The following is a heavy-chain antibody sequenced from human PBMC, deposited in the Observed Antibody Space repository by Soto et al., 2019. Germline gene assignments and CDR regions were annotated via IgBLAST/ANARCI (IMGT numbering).Heavy chain of an antibody. CDR2: IYYSGST. Sequence: NPSETLSLTCTVSGGSISSGDYYWSWIRQPPRKGREWIGYIYYSGSTYYNPSLKSRVTISVDTSKIQFSLKLSSVTAADTAVYYCARVGSSGPESNWFDPWGEGTRVSV. D-gene: IGHD3-22*01. V-gene: IGHV4-30-4*01. CDR3: ARVGSSGPESNWFDP. CDR1: GGSISSGDYY. J-gene: IGHJ5*02.